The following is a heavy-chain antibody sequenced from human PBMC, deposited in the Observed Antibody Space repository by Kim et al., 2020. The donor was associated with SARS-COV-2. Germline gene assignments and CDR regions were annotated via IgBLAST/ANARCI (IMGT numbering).Heavy chain of an antibody. Sequence: ADSVEGRFTISRDNSKNTLYMQMNSLRAEDTAVYYCAKDKRATNQYYFDYWGQGTLVTVSS. V-gene: IGHV3-23*01. J-gene: IGHJ4*02. CDR3: AKDKRATNQYYFDY. D-gene: IGHD5-12*01.